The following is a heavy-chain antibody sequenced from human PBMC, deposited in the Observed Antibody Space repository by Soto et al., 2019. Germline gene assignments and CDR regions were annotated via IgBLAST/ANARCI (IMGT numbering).Heavy chain of an antibody. CDR3: ASGLYCSSTSCQGEDWFDP. V-gene: IGHV1-3*01. J-gene: IGHJ5*02. Sequence: QVQLVQSGAEVKKPGASVKVSCKASGYTFTSYAMHWVRQAPGQRLEWMGWINAGNGNTKYSQKFQGRVTITRDTSASTAYMELSSLRSDDTAVYYCASGLYCSSTSCQGEDWFDPWGQGTLVTVSS. D-gene: IGHD2-2*01. CDR2: INAGNGNT. CDR1: GYTFTSYA.